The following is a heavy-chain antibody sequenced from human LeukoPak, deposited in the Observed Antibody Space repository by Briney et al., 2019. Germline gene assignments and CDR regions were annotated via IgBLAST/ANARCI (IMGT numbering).Heavy chain of an antibody. CDR3: ARRASYDFWSGYFDY. CDR1: GFTFSSYSMN. J-gene: IGHJ4*02. D-gene: IGHD3-3*01. Sequence: GSLRLSCVASGFTFSSYSMNWVRQAPGKGLEWIGSIYYSGSTYYNPSLKSRVTISVDTSKNQFSLKLSSVTAADTAVYYCARRASYDFWSGYFDYWGQGTLVTVSS. CDR2: IYYSGST. V-gene: IGHV4-39*01.